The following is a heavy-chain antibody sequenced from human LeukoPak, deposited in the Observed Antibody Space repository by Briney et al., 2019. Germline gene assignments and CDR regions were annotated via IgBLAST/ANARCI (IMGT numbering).Heavy chain of an antibody. CDR1: GGSFSGYY. J-gene: IGHJ4*02. V-gene: IGHV4-34*01. D-gene: IGHD3-16*01. CDR3: ARGRPPVRGGIDY. Sequence: SETLSLTCAVYGGSFSGYYWSWIRQPPGKGLEWIGEINHSGSTNYNPSLKSRVTISVDTSKNQFSLKLSSVTAADTAVYYCARGRPPVRGGIDYWGQGTLVTVSS. CDR2: INHSGST.